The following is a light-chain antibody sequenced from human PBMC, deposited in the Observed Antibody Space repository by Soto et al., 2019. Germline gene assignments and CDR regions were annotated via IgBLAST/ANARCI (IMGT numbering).Light chain of an antibody. V-gene: IGLV4-69*01. CDR2: LNSDGSH. Sequence: QPVLTQSPSASASLGASVKLTCTLSSGHSNYAIAWHQQQSEKGPRYLMKLNSDGSHNKGDGIPDRFSGSSSGAERYLTISSLQSEDEADYYCQTWGYGIVVFGGGTKLTVL. J-gene: IGLJ2*01. CDR3: QTWGYGIVV. CDR1: SGHSNYA.